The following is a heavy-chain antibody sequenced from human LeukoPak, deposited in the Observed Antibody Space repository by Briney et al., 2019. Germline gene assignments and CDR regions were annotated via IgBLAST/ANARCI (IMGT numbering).Heavy chain of an antibody. Sequence: PSQTLSLTCTVSGGSISSGGYYWSWIRQHPGQGREWIEYICYSGSTYYNPSLKSLVTLSVDTSKNQFSQNLSSVTAADTAVYYRARGRAVGSGRSKLDPWGQGTLVTVSS. CDR1: GGSISSGGYY. D-gene: IGHD3-10*01. V-gene: IGHV4-31*01. J-gene: IGHJ5*02. CDR2: ICYSGST. CDR3: ARGRAVGSGRSKLDP.